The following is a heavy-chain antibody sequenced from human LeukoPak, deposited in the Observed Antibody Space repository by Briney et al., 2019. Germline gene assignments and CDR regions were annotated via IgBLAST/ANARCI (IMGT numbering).Heavy chain of an antibody. D-gene: IGHD3-3*01. CDR2: IIPILGST. Sequence: SVKVSCKASGGTFTSYAISWVRQAPGQGLEWMGRIIPILGSTNYAQKFQGRVTMTRDTSTSTAYMELSRLRSDDTAVYYCAREYYDFWSGYYRDNWFDPWGQGTLVTVSS. V-gene: IGHV1-69*04. CDR1: GGTFTSYA. J-gene: IGHJ5*02. CDR3: AREYYDFWSGYYRDNWFDP.